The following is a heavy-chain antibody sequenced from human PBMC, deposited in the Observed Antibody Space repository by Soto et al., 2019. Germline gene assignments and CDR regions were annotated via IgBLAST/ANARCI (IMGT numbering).Heavy chain of an antibody. CDR2: ISGSGGST. J-gene: IGHJ4*02. V-gene: IGHV3-23*01. CDR3: AKKRRSIRAEYDY. CDR1: GFTFSSYA. Sequence: GGSLRLSCAASGFTFSSYAMSWVRRAPGKGLEWVSAISGSGGSTYYADSVKGRFTISRDNSKNTLYLQMNSLRAEDTAVYYCAKKRRSIRAEYDYWGQGTLVTVSS. D-gene: IGHD6-25*01.